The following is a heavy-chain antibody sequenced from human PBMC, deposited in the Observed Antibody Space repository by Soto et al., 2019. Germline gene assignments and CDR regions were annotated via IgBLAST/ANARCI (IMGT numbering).Heavy chain of an antibody. Sequence: EVQLVESGGGLVQPGGSLRLSCAASGFTFSSYAMHWVRQAPGKGLEYVSAISSNGGSTYYANSVKGRFTISRDNSKNTLYLQMGSLRAEDMAVYYCARVVSSITTVTPVNYYYYYMDVWGKGTTVTVSS. CDR3: ARVVSSITTVTPVNYYYYYMDV. D-gene: IGHD4-4*01. CDR1: GFTFSSYA. V-gene: IGHV3-64*01. CDR2: ISSNGGST. J-gene: IGHJ6*03.